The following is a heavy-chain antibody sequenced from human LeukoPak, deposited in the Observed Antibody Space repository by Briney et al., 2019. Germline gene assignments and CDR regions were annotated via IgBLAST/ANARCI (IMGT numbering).Heavy chain of an antibody. Sequence: GGSLRLSCAASGFIFSNYGMSWVRQAPGKGLEWVSGIRGNADTTYYADSVKGRFSIFRDNSKNMLYLQMNSLRVEDTAVYYCAKGHADSSGYYYFDSWGQGTLVTVSS. D-gene: IGHD3-22*01. CDR3: AKGHADSSGYYYFDS. V-gene: IGHV3-23*01. CDR2: IRGNADTT. J-gene: IGHJ4*02. CDR1: GFIFSNYG.